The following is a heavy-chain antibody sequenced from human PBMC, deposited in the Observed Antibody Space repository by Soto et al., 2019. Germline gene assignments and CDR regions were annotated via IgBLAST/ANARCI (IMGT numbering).Heavy chain of an antibody. CDR3: AREGYYDSIGFDY. CDR1: GGSISRGGYY. Sequence: QVQLQESGPGLVKPSQTLSLTCTVSGGSISRGGYYWSWIRQHPGKGLEWIGYIYYSGSTYYNPSLKSRVTISVDTSKNQFSLKLSSVTAADTAVYYCAREGYYDSIGFDYWGQGTLVTVSS. J-gene: IGHJ4*02. CDR2: IYYSGST. D-gene: IGHD3-22*01. V-gene: IGHV4-31*03.